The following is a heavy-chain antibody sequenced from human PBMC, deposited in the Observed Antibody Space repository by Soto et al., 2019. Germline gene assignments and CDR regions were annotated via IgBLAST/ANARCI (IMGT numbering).Heavy chain of an antibody. CDR2: ISYDGSNK. CDR1: GFTFSSYA. V-gene: IGHV3-30-3*01. CDR3: ARDVALGHIVVVTAIPDHDASDI. Sequence: GGSLRLSCAASGFTFSSYAMHWVRQAPGKGLEWVAVISYDGSNKYYADSVKGRFTISRDNSKNTLYLQMNSLRAEDTAVYYCARDVALGHIVVVTAIPDHDASDIWGQGTMVTVSS. D-gene: IGHD2-21*02. J-gene: IGHJ3*02.